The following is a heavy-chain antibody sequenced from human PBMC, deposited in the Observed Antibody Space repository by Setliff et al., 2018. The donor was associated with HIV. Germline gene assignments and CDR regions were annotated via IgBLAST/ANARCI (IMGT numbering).Heavy chain of an antibody. Sequence: ASETLSLTCSVSGGSVRNSRYYWGWIRQPPGKGLEWIGSIFNGGSINDNPSLRSRVTISVDTSKNQFSLKLTSVTAADTAIYYCARAGGDVAYSFDYWGQGTLVTVSS. CDR2: IFNGGSI. CDR1: GGSVRNSRYY. V-gene: IGHV4-39*01. J-gene: IGHJ4*02. D-gene: IGHD1-1*01. CDR3: ARAGGDVAYSFDY.